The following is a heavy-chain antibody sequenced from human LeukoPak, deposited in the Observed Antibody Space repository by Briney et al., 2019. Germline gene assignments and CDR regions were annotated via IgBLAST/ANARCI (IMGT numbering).Heavy chain of an antibody. J-gene: IGHJ6*03. V-gene: IGHV4-59*01. Sequence: SETLSLTCTVSGGSISSYCWSWIRQPPGKGLEWIGYIYYSGSTNYNPSLKSRVTISVDTSKNQFSLKLSSVTAADTAVYYCVREPLVPAHYYMDVWGKGTTVTVSS. D-gene: IGHD2-2*01. CDR3: VREPLVPAHYYMDV. CDR2: IYYSGST. CDR1: GGSISSYC.